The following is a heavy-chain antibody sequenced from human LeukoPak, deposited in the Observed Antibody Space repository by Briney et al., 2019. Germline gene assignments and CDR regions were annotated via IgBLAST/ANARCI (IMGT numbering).Heavy chain of an antibody. CDR3: ARDQTRGRGGGRYYYGMDV. Sequence: ASVKVSCKASGYTFTSYYMHWVRQAPGQGLEWMGIINPSGGSTSYAQKFQGRVTMTRDTSTSTVYMELSSLRSEDTAVYYYARDQTRGRGGGRYYYGMDVWGQGTTVTVSS. V-gene: IGHV1-46*01. CDR1: GYTFTSYY. J-gene: IGHJ6*02. D-gene: IGHD2-15*01. CDR2: INPSGGST.